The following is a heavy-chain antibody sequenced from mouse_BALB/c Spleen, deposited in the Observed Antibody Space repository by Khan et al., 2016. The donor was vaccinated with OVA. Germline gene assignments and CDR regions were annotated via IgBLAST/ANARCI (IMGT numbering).Heavy chain of an antibody. J-gene: IGHJ3*01. Sequence: QVQLQQSGAELAKPGASVKMSCKASGYTFTSYWMHWVKQRPGQGLEWLGYINPSTDYTEYNQKFKDKATLTADKSSSTAYMQLTSLTSEDSAVYYCVNHGSSSAWFTFWGQGTLVTVSA. D-gene: IGHD1-1*01. CDR2: INPSTDYT. V-gene: IGHV1-7*01. CDR1: GYTFTSYW. CDR3: VNHGSSSAWFTF.